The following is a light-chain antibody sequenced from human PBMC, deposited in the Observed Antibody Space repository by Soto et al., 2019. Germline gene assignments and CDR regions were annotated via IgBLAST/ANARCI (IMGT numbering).Light chain of an antibody. Sequence: EVVLTQSPATLSLSPGERATLSCRASQGVSSGYLAWYQQRPGQAPRLLIYGASSRATGIPDRFSGSGSGTDFTLTISRLEPEDFAVYYCQQRSDWPPLTFGGGTKVEIK. CDR2: GAS. J-gene: IGKJ4*01. CDR3: QQRSDWPPLT. V-gene: IGKV3D-20*02. CDR1: QGVSSGY.